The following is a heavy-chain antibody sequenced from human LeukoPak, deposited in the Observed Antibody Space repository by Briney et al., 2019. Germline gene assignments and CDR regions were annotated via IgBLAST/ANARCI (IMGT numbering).Heavy chain of an antibody. CDR3: ARVGVRYSSSATFDY. D-gene: IGHD6-6*01. V-gene: IGHV3-21*01. J-gene: IGHJ4*02. CDR2: ISSSSSYI. Sequence: PGRSLRLSCAASGFTVSSYSMNWVRQAPGKGLEWVSSISSSSSYIYYADSVKGRFTISRDNAKNSLYLQMNSLRAEDTAVYYCARVGVRYSSSATFDYWGQGTLVTVSS. CDR1: GFTVSSYS.